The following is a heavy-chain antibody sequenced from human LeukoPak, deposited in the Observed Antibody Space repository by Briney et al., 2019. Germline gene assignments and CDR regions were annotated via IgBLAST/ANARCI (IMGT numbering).Heavy chain of an antibody. J-gene: IGHJ6*02. D-gene: IGHD6-19*01. CDR1: GYTFTSYD. CDR3: ARGEAVAGAVYYYYYGMDV. CDR2: MNPNSGNT. Sequence: ASVKVSCKASGYTFTSYDINWVRQATGQGLEWMGWMNPNSGNTGYAQKFQGRVTMTRNTSISTAYMELSSLRSEDTAVYYCARGEAVAGAVYYYYYGMDVWAQGTTVTVSS. V-gene: IGHV1-8*01.